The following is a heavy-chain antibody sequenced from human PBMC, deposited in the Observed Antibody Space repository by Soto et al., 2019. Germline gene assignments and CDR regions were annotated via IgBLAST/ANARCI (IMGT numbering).Heavy chain of an antibody. J-gene: IGHJ6*02. CDR1: GGSISSGGYY. V-gene: IGHV4-31*03. D-gene: IGHD6-13*01. CDR2: IYYSGST. CDR3: ARVWLGIAAAGTFYYYGMDV. Sequence: VQLQESGPGLVKPSQTLSLTCTVSGGSISSGGYYWSWIRQHPGKGLEWIGYIYYSGSTYYNPSFKSCVTISVDTSKNQFSLKLSSVTSADTAVYYCARVWLGIAAAGTFYYYGMDVWGQGTTVTVSS.